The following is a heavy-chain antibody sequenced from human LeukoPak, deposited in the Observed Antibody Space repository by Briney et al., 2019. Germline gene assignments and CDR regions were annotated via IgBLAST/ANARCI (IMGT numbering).Heavy chain of an antibody. CDR2: IIPIFGTA. J-gene: IGHJ5*02. CDR1: GGTFSSYA. Sequence: SVKVSCKASGGTFSSYAISWVRQAPGQGLEWMGGIIPIFGTANYAQKFQGRVTITADESTSTAYMELSSLRSDDTAVYYCARAGAVVDNWFDPWGQGTLVTVSS. CDR3: ARAGAVVDNWFDP. V-gene: IGHV1-69*13. D-gene: IGHD2-15*01.